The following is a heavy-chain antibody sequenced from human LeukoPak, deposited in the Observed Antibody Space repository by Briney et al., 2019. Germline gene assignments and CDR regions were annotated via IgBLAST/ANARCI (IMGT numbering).Heavy chain of an antibody. D-gene: IGHD2-2*01. CDR3: AKDELGYCSSTNCPPFGP. Sequence: PGGSLRLSCAASGFTFSSYAMSWVRQAPGKGLEWVSAISGSGGSTYYADSVKGRFTISRDNSKNTLYLQMNSLRAEDTAVYYCAKDELGYCSSTNCPPFGPWGQGTLVTVSS. V-gene: IGHV3-23*01. CDR2: ISGSGGST. CDR1: GFTFSSYA. J-gene: IGHJ5*02.